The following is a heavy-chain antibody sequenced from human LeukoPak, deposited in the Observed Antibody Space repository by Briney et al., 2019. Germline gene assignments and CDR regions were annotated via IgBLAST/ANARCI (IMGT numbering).Heavy chain of an antibody. J-gene: IGHJ4*02. CDR2: ISGSGDST. D-gene: IGHD1-26*01. Sequence: GGSLRLSCAASGFTFSTYGMTWVRQAPGKGLQWVSSISGSGDSTYYADSVKGRFTISRDNSKNTLYLQMNSLRAEDTAVYYCAKNGVGATMRIYYFDYWGQGTLVTVSS. V-gene: IGHV3-23*01. CDR3: AKNGVGATMRIYYFDY. CDR1: GFTFSTYG.